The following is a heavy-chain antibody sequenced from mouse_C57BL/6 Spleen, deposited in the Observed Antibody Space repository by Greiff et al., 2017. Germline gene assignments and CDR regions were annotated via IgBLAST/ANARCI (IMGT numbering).Heavy chain of an antibody. V-gene: IGHV5-9-1*02. D-gene: IGHD2-3*01. CDR2: ISSGGDYI. Sequence: EVKLQESGEGLVKPGGSLKLSCAASGFTFSSYAMSWVRQTPEKRLEWVAYISSGGDYIYYADTVKGRFTISRDNARNTLYLQMSSLKSEDTAMYYCTRDGPYLTWFAYWGQGTLVTVSA. CDR3: TRDGPYLTWFAY. CDR1: GFTFSSYA. J-gene: IGHJ3*01.